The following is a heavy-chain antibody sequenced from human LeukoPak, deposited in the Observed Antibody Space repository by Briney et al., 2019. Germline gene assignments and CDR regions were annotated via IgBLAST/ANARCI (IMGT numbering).Heavy chain of an antibody. CDR1: SYTFTNYD. CDR3: ARGFRWFGESNDAFDI. J-gene: IGHJ3*02. V-gene: IGHV1-18*01. D-gene: IGHD3-10*01. CDR2: ISAYNGNT. Sequence: ASVRVSCKASSYTFTNYDINWVRQAPGQGLEWMGWISAYNGNTRYAQKFQGRVTMTTDTSTSTTYMELRSLRSDDTAVYYCARGFRWFGESNDAFDIWGQGTMVTVSS.